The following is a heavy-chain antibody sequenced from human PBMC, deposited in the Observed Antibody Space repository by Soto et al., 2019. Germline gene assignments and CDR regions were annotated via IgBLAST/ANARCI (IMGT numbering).Heavy chain of an antibody. Sequence: PSETLSLTCTVSGGSISSGGYYWSWIRQHPGKGLEWIGYIYYSGSTYYNPSLKSRVTISVDTSKNQFSLKLSSVTAADTAVYYCARESSPLYGSGSEGYFDYWGQGTLVTFSS. V-gene: IGHV4-31*03. CDR2: IYYSGST. D-gene: IGHD3-10*01. CDR1: GGSISSGGYY. J-gene: IGHJ4*02. CDR3: ARESSPLYGSGSEGYFDY.